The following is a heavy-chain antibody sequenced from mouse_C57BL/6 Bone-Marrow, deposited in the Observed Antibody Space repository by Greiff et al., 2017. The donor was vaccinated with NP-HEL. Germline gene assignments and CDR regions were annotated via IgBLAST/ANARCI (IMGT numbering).Heavy chain of an antibody. CDR2: INPNYGTT. D-gene: IGHD6-5*01. CDR1: GYSFTDYN. J-gene: IGHJ3*01. Sequence: VQLQQSGPELVKPGASVKISCKASGYSFTDYNMNWVKQSNGKSLEWIGVINPNYGTTSYNQKFKGKATLTVDQSSSTAYMPLNSLTSCDSAVDYCAIEAYVSFAYWGQGTLVTVSA. CDR3: AIEAYVSFAY. V-gene: IGHV1-39*01.